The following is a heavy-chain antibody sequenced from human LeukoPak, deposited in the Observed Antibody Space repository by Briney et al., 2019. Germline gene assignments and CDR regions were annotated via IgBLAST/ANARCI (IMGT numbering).Heavy chain of an antibody. CDR1: GFTFSSYS. J-gene: IGHJ4*02. CDR2: ISSSSSTI. D-gene: IGHD2-21*02. CDR3: AKDLESFCGGDCSNYFDY. Sequence: GGSLRLSCAASGFTFSSYSMNWVRQAPGKGLEWVSYISSSSSTIYYADSVKGRFTISRDNSKNTPYLQMNSLRAEDTAVYYCAKDLESFCGGDCSNYFDYWGQGTLVTVSS. V-gene: IGHV3-48*01.